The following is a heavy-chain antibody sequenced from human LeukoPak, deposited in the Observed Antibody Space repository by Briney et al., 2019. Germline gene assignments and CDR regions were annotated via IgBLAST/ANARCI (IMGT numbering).Heavy chain of an antibody. V-gene: IGHV5-51*01. Sequence: RGESLKISCKGSGYSFTSYWIGWVRQMPGKGLEWMGIIYPGDSDTRYSPSFQGQVTISADKSISTAYLQWSSLKASDTAMYYCARHLGRVYGDQTIDAFDIWGQGTMVTVSS. J-gene: IGHJ3*02. CDR3: ARHLGRVYGDQTIDAFDI. CDR2: IYPGDSDT. D-gene: IGHD4-17*01. CDR1: GYSFTSYW.